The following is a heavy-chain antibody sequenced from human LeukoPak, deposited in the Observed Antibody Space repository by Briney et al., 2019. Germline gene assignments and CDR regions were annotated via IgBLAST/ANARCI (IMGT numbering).Heavy chain of an antibody. CDR1: GFTFSSYS. D-gene: IGHD3-22*01. CDR2: ISYDGSNK. CDR3: ARVPGYDSSGYFDY. V-gene: IGHV3-30*03. Sequence: GGSLRLSCAASGFTFSSYSMNWVRQAPGKGLEWVAVISYDGSNKYYADSVKGRFTISRDNSKNTLYLQMNSLRAEDTAVYYCARVPGYDSSGYFDYWGQGTLVTVSS. J-gene: IGHJ4*02.